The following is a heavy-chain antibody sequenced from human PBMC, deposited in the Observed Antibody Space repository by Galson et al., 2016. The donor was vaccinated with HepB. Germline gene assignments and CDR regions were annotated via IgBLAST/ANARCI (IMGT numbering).Heavy chain of an antibody. V-gene: IGHV4-31*03. D-gene: IGHD4-17*01. CDR1: GGSISSGGYY. CDR2: IYYSGST. CDR3: ARVRGATVSDY. Sequence: TLSLTCTVSGGSISSGGYYWSWIRQHPGKGLEWIGYIYYSGSTYYNPSLKSRVTISVDTSKNQFSLKLSAVTAADTAVYYCARVRGATVSDYWGQGTLVTVSS. J-gene: IGHJ4*02.